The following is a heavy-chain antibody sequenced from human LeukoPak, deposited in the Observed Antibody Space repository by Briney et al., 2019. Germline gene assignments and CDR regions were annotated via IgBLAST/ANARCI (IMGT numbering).Heavy chain of an antibody. CDR3: ARDIAVSGNYFDY. V-gene: IGHV3-11*06. D-gene: IGHD6-19*01. CDR1: GFTSSDYY. Sequence: GGSLRLSCAVSGFTSSDYYMSWVRQAPGKEMECVSYISSDNTYTNYADSVRGRFTISRDNAKNTLYLQMNSLRAEDTAVYYCARDIAVSGNYFDYWGQGTLVTVSS. CDR2: ISSDNTYT. J-gene: IGHJ4*02.